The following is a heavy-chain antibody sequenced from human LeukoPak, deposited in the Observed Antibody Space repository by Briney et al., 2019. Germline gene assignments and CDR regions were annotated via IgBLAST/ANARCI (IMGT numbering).Heavy chain of an antibody. CDR3: AKDLYCSSTSCYTRGNWFDP. J-gene: IGHJ5*02. Sequence: GGSLRLSCAASGFTFSSYGMHWVRQAPGKGLEWVAFIRYDGSNKYYADSVKGRFTISRDNSKNTLYLQMNSLRAEDTAVYYCAKDLYCSSTSCYTRGNWFDPWGQGTLVTVSS. D-gene: IGHD2-2*02. CDR1: GFTFSSYG. V-gene: IGHV3-30*02. CDR2: IRYDGSNK.